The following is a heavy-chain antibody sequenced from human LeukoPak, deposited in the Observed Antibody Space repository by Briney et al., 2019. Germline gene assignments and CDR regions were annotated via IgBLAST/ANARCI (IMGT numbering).Heavy chain of an antibody. J-gene: IGHJ4*02. Sequence: PGGSLRLSCEASGFTFSSYSMSWVRQAPGKGLEWVANIKQDGSEKYYVDSVKARFTISRDNAKNSLFLQMNSLRAEDTAVYYCARVAAMTGTVIDYWGQGTLVTVSS. D-gene: IGHD6-19*01. CDR1: GFTFSSYS. V-gene: IGHV3-7*01. CDR3: ARVAAMTGTVIDY. CDR2: IKQDGSEK.